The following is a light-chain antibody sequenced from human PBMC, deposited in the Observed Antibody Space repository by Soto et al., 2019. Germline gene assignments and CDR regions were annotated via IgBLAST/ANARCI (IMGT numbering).Light chain of an antibody. Sequence: DIQMTQSPSSLSASVGDRVTITCRASQSISNYLNWYQQKPGKAPNLLIYDASSLRSGVPSRFSGSGSGTDFTLTISSLQPEDFATYYCQQSYSTPPGTFGQGTKVDIK. CDR3: QQSYSTPPGT. CDR1: QSISNY. J-gene: IGKJ2*01. V-gene: IGKV1-39*01. CDR2: DAS.